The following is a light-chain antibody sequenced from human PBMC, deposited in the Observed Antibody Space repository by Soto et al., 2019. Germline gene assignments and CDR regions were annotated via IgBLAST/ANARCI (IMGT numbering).Light chain of an antibody. J-gene: IGKJ1*01. CDR1: QSISYW. CDR3: QQYHSNSPWT. V-gene: IGKV1-5*03. CDR2: KAS. Sequence: DIQMTQSPSTLSASVGDRVTITCRASQSISYWLAWYQQKPGKAPKVLIYKASILESGVPSRFSGGGSGTEFTLTISSLQPDDFATYYCQQYHSNSPWTVGPGTKVEI.